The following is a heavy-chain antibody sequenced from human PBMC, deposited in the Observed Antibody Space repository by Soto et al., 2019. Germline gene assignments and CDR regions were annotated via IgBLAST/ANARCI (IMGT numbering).Heavy chain of an antibody. J-gene: IGHJ4*02. CDR2: ITGTGGNA. CDR1: GLTFGSRA. V-gene: IGHV3-23*01. Sequence: EVQLLESGGDLIQPGGSLRLSCVASGLTFGSRAMSWVRQSPGEGLEWVSTITGTGGNAKYADSVRGGFTISRDNSKNTLYLQMSTLRTEESAIYFCVGGSKDSYPGSRIFDFWGRGTLVTVSS. D-gene: IGHD3-10*01. CDR3: VGGSKDSYPGSRIFDF.